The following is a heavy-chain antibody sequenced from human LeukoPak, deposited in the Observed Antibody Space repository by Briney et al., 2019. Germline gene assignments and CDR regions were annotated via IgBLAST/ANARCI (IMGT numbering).Heavy chain of an antibody. CDR1: EFTFSSYS. CDR2: ISSSSSYI. Sequence: GGSLRLSCAASEFTFSSYSMNWVRQAPGKGLEWVSSISSSSSYIYYADSVKGRFTISRDNAKNSLYLQMNSLRAEDTAVYYCARAASGNWFDPWGQGTLVTVSS. J-gene: IGHJ5*02. V-gene: IGHV3-21*01. D-gene: IGHD3-10*01. CDR3: ARAASGNWFDP.